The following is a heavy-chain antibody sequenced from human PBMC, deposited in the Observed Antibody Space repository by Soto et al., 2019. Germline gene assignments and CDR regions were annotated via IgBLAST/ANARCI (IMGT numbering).Heavy chain of an antibody. J-gene: IGHJ4*02. D-gene: IGHD3-3*01. Sequence: QVQLQQWGAGLLKPSETLSLTCAVYGGSFRGYYWSWIRQPPGKGLEWIGEINHSGSTNYNPSLKSRVTISVDTSKNQFSLKLSSVTAADTAVYYCARDFWSGYHYWGQGTLVTVSS. CDR2: INHSGST. CDR3: ARDFWSGYHY. V-gene: IGHV4-34*01. CDR1: GGSFRGYY.